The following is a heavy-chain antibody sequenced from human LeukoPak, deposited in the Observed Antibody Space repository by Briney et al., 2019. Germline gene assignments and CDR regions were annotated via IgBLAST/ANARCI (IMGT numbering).Heavy chain of an antibody. D-gene: IGHD3-10*01. J-gene: IGHJ3*01. CDR2: IIPILRQT. Sequence: ASVKVSCKSSGGTISTHAINWVRQAPGQGLEWMGRIIPILRQTNYALKFRGRFTMTADESTNTAYMELSSLKSEDTAVYFCAKVRGSDAFDLWGQGQWSPSLQ. V-gene: IGHV1-69*11. CDR1: GGTISTHA. CDR3: AKVRGSDAFDL.